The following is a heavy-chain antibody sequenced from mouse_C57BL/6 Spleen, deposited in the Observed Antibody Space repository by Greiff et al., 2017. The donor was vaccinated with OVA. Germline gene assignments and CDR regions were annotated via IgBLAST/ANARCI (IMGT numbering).Heavy chain of an antibody. V-gene: IGHV3-6*01. CDR3: AREELDGYYYAMDY. CDR1: GYSITSGYY. CDR2: ISYDGSN. D-gene: IGHD2-3*01. J-gene: IGHJ4*01. Sequence: VQLKESGPGLVKPSQSLSLTCSVTGYSITSGYYWNWIRQFPGNKLEWMGYISYDGSNNYNPSLKNRISITRDTSKNQFFLKLNSVTTEDTATYYCAREELDGYYYAMDYWGHGTSVTVSS.